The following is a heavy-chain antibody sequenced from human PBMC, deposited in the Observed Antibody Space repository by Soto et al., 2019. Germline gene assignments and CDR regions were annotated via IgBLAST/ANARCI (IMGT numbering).Heavy chain of an antibody. J-gene: IGHJ3*02. CDR2: IYYRGST. CDR3: ASDAIAAAGTDAFDI. CDR1: GDSISSSTYY. D-gene: IGHD6-13*01. Sequence: PSETLSLTCTVSGDSISSSTYYWGWIRQPPGKGLEWIGSIYYRGSTYYNPSLKSRVTISVDTSKNQFSLKLSSVTAADTAVYYCASDAIAAAGTDAFDIWGQGTMVTVSS. V-gene: IGHV4-39*01.